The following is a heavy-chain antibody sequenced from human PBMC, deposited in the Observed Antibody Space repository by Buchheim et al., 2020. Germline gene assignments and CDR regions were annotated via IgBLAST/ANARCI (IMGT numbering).Heavy chain of an antibody. J-gene: IGHJ6*02. D-gene: IGHD5-18*01. CDR3: TTAGIQLSYYYYGMDV. V-gene: IGHV3-15*01. CDR1: GFTFSNAW. Sequence: EVQLVESGGGLVKPGGSLRLSCAASGFTFSNAWMSWVRQAPGKGLEWVGRIKSITDGGTTDYAAPVKGRFTISRDDSKNTLYLQMNSLKTEDTAVYYCTTAGIQLSYYYYGMDVWGQGTT. CDR2: IKSITDGGTT.